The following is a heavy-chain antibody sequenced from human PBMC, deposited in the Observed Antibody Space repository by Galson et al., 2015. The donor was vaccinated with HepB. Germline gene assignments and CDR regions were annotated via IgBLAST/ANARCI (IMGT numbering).Heavy chain of an antibody. CDR3: TTPPLWFGELIKDY. CDR2: IRNKAYGGTT. V-gene: IGHV3-49*03. CDR1: GFTFGDYT. J-gene: IGHJ4*02. D-gene: IGHD3-10*01. Sequence: SLRLSCAGSGFTFGDYTLNWFRQAPGKGLEWVGFIRNKAYGGTTEYAASVRGRFIISRDDSKSIAYLQMNSLKTEDTAVYYCTTPPLWFGELIKDYWGQGTLVTVSS.